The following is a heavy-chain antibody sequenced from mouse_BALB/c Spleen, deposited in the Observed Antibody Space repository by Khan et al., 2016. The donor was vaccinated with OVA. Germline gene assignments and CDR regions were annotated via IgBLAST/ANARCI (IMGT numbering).Heavy chain of an antibody. V-gene: IGHV9-3-1*01. CDR2: ISTYTGEP. CDR1: GYTFTNYG. Sequence: QIQLVQSGPELKKPGETVKISCTASGYTFTNYGMNWVKQAPGKALKWMGWISTYTGEPTYADDFKGRFAFSLETYASTAFLQINNLKNEDTATYFCTRPPHFSYVLVYWGQGTSVTVSS. CDR3: TRPPHFSYVLVY. J-gene: IGHJ4*01.